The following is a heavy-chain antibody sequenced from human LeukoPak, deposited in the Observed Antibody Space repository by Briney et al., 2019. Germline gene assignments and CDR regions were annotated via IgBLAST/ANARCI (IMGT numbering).Heavy chain of an antibody. Sequence: GGSLRLSCAASGFTFSSYAMNWVRQAPGKGLEWVSAISGSGGSTYYADSVKGRFTISRDNSKNTLYLQMNSLRAEDTAVYYCAKGMYYYGSGLDYWGQGTLVTVSS. CDR3: AKGMYYYGSGLDY. D-gene: IGHD3-10*01. CDR1: GFTFSSYA. CDR2: ISGSGGST. J-gene: IGHJ4*02. V-gene: IGHV3-23*01.